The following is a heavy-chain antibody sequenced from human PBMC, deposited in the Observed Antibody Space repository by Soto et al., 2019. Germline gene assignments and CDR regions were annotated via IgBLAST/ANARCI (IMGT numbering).Heavy chain of an antibody. J-gene: IGHJ5*02. V-gene: IGHV3-30*18. CDR3: AKTDPLEFDP. CDR2: ISYDGSNK. CDR1: GFTFSSYG. Sequence: PGGSLRLSCAASGFTFSSYGMHWVRQAPGKGLEWVAVISYDGSNKYYADSVKGRFTISRDNSKNTLYLQMNSLRAEDTAVYYCAKTDPLEFDPWGQGTLVTSPQ. D-gene: IGHD1-1*01.